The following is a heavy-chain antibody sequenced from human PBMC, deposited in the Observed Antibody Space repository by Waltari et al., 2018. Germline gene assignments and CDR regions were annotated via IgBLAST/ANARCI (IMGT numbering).Heavy chain of an antibody. CDR3: TRRYYYGSGSFPDY. CDR1: GFTFGDYA. D-gene: IGHD3-10*01. V-gene: IGHV3-49*04. CDR2: IRSKAYGGTT. Sequence: EVQLVESGGGLVQPGRSLRISCTASGFTFGDYAMSWVRQAPGKGLEWVGFIRSKAYGGTTEYAASVKGRFTISRDDSKSIAYLQMNSLKTEDTAVYYCTRRYYYGSGSFPDYWGQGTLVTVSS. J-gene: IGHJ4*02.